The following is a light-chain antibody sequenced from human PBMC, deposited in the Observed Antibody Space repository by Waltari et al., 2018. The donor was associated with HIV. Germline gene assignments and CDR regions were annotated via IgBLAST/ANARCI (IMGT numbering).Light chain of an antibody. V-gene: IGLV2-14*03. CDR3: CSYTKLTTHYVL. CDR1: TTDIGRYNY. CDR2: GVS. J-gene: IGLJ2*01. Sequence: QSALPQPASVSGSPGQSITISCNGTTTDIGRYNYVSWYQRHPDKAPKLIIFGVSMRPSGISSRFSGSKSGNTASLTISGLQAEDEADYYCCSYTKLTTHYVLFGGGTKLTVL.